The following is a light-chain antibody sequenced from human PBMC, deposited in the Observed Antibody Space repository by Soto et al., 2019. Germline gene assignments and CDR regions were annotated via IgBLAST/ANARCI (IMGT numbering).Light chain of an antibody. J-gene: IGKJ1*01. Sequence: IPITQNQSSMSAAXGDRVTISCRPSLDIRNGLGRYQQKPGTAPRRXXYAASTWESGGPSSCSGSGSGTEFTPTIYSLQPEDCATYYGQQYKCFVWTFGEGAKVDI. CDR2: AAS. CDR3: QQYKCFVWT. V-gene: IGKV1-17*01. CDR1: LDIRNG.